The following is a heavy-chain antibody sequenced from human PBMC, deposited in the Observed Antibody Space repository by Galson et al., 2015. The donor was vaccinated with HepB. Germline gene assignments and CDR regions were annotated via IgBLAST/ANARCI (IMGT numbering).Heavy chain of an antibody. D-gene: IGHD3-22*01. V-gene: IGHV3-15*07. J-gene: IGHJ6*02. CDR2: IKSKTDGGTT. CDR1: GFTFSNAW. CDR3: TTGKVYYYDSSGYSPDLYYYYYGMDV. Sequence: SLRLSCAASGFTFSNAWMNWVRQAPGKGLEWVGRIKSKTDGGTTDYAAPVKGRFTISRDDSKNTLYLQMNSPKTEDTAVYYCTTGKVYYYDSSGYSPDLYYYYYGMDVWGQGTTVTVSS.